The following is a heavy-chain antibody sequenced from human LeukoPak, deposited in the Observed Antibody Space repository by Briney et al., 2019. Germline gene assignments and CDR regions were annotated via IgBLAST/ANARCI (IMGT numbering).Heavy chain of an antibody. CDR2: INPSGGST. V-gene: IGHV1-46*01. D-gene: IGHD3-22*01. CDR3: ARPGPYYYDSSGPRGDY. CDR1: GYTFTSYY. Sequence: ASVKVSCKASGYTFTSYYMYWVRQAPGQGLEWMGIINPSGGSTSYAQKFQGRVTMTRDTSTSTVYMELSSLRSEDTAVYYCARPGPYYYDSSGPRGDYWGQGTLVTVSS. J-gene: IGHJ4*02.